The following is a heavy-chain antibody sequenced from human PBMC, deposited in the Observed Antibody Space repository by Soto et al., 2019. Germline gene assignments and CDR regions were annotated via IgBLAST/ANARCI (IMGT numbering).Heavy chain of an antibody. D-gene: IGHD4-17*01. V-gene: IGHV4-31*03. CDR2: IYYSGST. CDR1: GGSISSGGYY. J-gene: IGHJ6*02. CDR3: ARDMVTTSGYYYYGMDV. Sequence: SETLSLTCTVSGGSISSGGYYWSWIRQHPGKGLEWIGYIYYSGSTYYNPSLKSRVTISVDTSKNQFSLKLSSVTAADTAVYYCARDMVTTSGYYYYGMDVWGQGTTVTVS.